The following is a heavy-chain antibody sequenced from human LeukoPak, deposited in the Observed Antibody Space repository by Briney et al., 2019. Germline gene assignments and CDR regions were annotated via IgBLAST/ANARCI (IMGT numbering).Heavy chain of an antibody. CDR3: ARGNYGDYVDLDY. D-gene: IGHD4-17*01. CDR2: IIPIFGTA. J-gene: IGHJ4*02. V-gene: IGHV1-69*05. Sequence: GASVKVSCKASGYTFTSYYMHWVRQAPGQGLEWMGGIIPIFGTANYAQKFQGRVTITTDESTSTAYMELSSLRSEDTAVYYCARGNYGDYVDLDYWGQGTLVTVSS. CDR1: GYTFTSYY.